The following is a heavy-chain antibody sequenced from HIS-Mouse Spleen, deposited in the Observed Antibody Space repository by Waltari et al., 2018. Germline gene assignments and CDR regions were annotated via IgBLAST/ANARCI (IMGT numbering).Heavy chain of an antibody. Sequence: QLQLQESGPGLVKPSDTLSLTCTVSGGSISSSRYYWGRIRQPPGKGLEWIGSIYYSGSTYYNPSLKSRVTISVDTSKNQFSLKLSSVTAADTAVYYCAREIPYSSSWYDWYFDLWGRGTLVTVSS. D-gene: IGHD6-13*01. CDR2: IYYSGST. V-gene: IGHV4-39*07. J-gene: IGHJ2*01. CDR3: AREIPYSSSWYDWYFDL. CDR1: GGSISSSRYY.